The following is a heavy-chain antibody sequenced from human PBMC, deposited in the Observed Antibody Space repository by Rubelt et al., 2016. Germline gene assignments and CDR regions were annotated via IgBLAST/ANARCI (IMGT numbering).Heavy chain of an antibody. CDR3: ARLLGYYDSSGYYSSGIDY. D-gene: IGHD3-22*01. V-gene: IGHV4-39*07. CDR1: GGSISSSSYY. CDR2: IYYSGST. J-gene: IGHJ4*02. Sequence: QLQLQESGPGLVKPSETLSLTCTVSGGSISSSSYYWGWIRQPPGKGLEWIGSIYYSGSTYYNPSLKSRVTISVDTSQNQFSLKLSSVTSADTAVYYCARLLGYYDSSGYYSSGIDYWGQGTLVTVSS.